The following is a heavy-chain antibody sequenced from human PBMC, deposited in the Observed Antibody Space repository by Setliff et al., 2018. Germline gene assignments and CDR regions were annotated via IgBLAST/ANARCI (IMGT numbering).Heavy chain of an antibody. CDR2: IKSSTEDAST. V-gene: IGHV3-15*01. J-gene: IGHJ5*01. D-gene: IGHD3-3*01. CDR3: ATGPRDNRNFLNWLGS. Sequence: GGSLRLSCAASGITFKNAWMTWVRQAPGKGLEWVGRIKSSTEDASTDLAAAVKGRFTMSRDDSRNTVYLQMSSLKSEDTALYFCATGPRDNRNFLNWLGSWGQGTLVTVPQ. CDR1: GITFKNAW.